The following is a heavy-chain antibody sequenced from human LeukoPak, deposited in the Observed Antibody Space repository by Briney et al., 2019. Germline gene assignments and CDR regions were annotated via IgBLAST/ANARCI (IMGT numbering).Heavy chain of an antibody. Sequence: ASVKVSCKASGYTFTSYDINWVRQATGQGLEWMGWMNPNSGNTGYAQKFQGRVTMTTDTSTSTAYMELRSLRSDDTAVYYCARTPAAGVADAFDIWGQGTMVTVSS. V-gene: IGHV1-8*01. D-gene: IGHD6-13*01. CDR2: MNPNSGNT. CDR1: GYTFTSYD. J-gene: IGHJ3*02. CDR3: ARTPAAGVADAFDI.